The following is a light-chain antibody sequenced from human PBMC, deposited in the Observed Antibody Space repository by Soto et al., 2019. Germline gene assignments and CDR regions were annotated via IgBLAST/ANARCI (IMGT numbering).Light chain of an antibody. Sequence: QSALTQPRSVSGSPGQSVTISCSGTSSDVGGYEYVSWYQQHPGKAPRLLIHEVSERPSGVSNRFSGSKSGNTASLTISGLQAEDEADYYCASYVTGNTYVFGSGTKLTVL. CDR2: EVS. V-gene: IGLV2-11*01. CDR3: ASYVTGNTYV. CDR1: SSDVGGYEY. J-gene: IGLJ1*01.